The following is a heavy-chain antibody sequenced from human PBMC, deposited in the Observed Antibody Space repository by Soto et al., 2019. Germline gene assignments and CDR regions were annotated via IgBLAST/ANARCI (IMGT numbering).Heavy chain of an antibody. J-gene: IGHJ3*02. Sequence: QVQLVASGGGVVQPGRSLRLSCAVSGFTFSSAGMHWVRQAPGKGLEWVAVMWYDGITKYYGEFWKGRFTIYRDNSKHKLYLQMNILRVADTAVYYCARDLSRLSSYWKNDAFRIWGEGTMVAVSS. D-gene: IGHD1-1*01. CDR3: ARDLSRLSSYWKNDAFRI. CDR1: GFTFSSAG. V-gene: IGHV3-33*01. CDR2: MWYDGITK.